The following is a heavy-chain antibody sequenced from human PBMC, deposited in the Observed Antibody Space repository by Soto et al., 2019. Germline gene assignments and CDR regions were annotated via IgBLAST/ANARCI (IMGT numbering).Heavy chain of an antibody. CDR3: TRDGDYYTSGSSGYFAY. D-gene: IGHD3-10*01. V-gene: IGHV3-49*04. CDR2: IRSRTYGGTT. J-gene: IGHJ4*02. Sequence: LRLSCTASGFTFGDYAMTWVRQAPGKGLEWVGFIRSRTYGGTTEYAASVKGRFTISRDDSKSIAYLQMNSLKSDDTAVYYCTRDGDYYTSGSSGYFAYWGQGTLVTVSS. CDR1: GFTFGDYA.